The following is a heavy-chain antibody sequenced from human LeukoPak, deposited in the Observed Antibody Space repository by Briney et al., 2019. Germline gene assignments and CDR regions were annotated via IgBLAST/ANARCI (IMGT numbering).Heavy chain of an antibody. Sequence: SETLSLTCTVSGGSISSYYWSWIRQPPGKGLEWIGYIYYSGSTNYNPSLKSRVTISVDTSKNQFSLKLSSVTAADTAVYYCARFAAMDNIFDYWGQGTLVTVSS. CDR2: IYYSGST. V-gene: IGHV4-59*01. D-gene: IGHD5-18*01. J-gene: IGHJ4*02. CDR3: ARFAAMDNIFDY. CDR1: GGSISSYY.